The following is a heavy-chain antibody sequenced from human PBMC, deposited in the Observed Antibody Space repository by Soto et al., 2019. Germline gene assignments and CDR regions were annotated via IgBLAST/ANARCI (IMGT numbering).Heavy chain of an antibody. CDR1: EFTFSNYA. Sequence: GGSLRLSCAASEFTFSNYAMSWVRQAPGKGLEWVSAISYGGGTTYYADSVKGRFTISRDNSKNTLYLQMNSLRAEDTAVYYCAKNPGYYYDSTGYHFYYWGQGTLVTVSS. V-gene: IGHV3-23*01. J-gene: IGHJ4*02. D-gene: IGHD3-22*01. CDR2: ISYGGGTT. CDR3: AKNPGYYYDSTGYHFYY.